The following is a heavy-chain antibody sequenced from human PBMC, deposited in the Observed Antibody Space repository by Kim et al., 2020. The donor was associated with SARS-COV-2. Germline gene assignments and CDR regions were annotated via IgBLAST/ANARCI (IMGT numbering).Heavy chain of an antibody. Sequence: SETLSLTCTVSGDSISRSSNYWGWIRQPPGKGLEWIGSINYSGNTYYNPSLKSRVTISVDTSKNQFSLKMRSVTAADTAVYYCARLVSENWAVEYWGQG. J-gene: IGHJ4*02. CDR1: GDSISRSSNY. CDR3: ARLVSENWAVEY. V-gene: IGHV4-39*01. CDR2: INYSGNT. D-gene: IGHD7-27*01.